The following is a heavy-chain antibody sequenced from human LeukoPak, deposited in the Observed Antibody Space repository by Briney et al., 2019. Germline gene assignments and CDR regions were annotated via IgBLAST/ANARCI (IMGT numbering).Heavy chain of an antibody. J-gene: IGHJ6*03. V-gene: IGHV4-39*07. CDR2: IYYSGST. CDR1: GGSISTSGYS. Sequence: SETLSLTCTVSGGSISTSGYSWGWIRQPPGKGLEWIGSIYYSGSTYYNPSLESRVTISVDTSKNQFSLRLNSVTAADTAVYYCARGQTGYSSGWYVYYYYMDVWGKGTTVTVSS. D-gene: IGHD6-19*01. CDR3: ARGQTGYSSGWYVYYYYMDV.